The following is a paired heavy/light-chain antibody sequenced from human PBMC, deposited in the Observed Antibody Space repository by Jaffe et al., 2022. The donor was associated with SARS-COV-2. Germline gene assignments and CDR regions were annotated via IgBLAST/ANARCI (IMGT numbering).Heavy chain of an antibody. D-gene: IGHD3-22*01. J-gene: IGHJ4*02. V-gene: IGHV1-18*01. Sequence: QVQLVQSGAEVKKPGASVKLSCKTSGYIFTGFGINWVRQAPGQGPEWMGWISANNGNTNYAQKFQDRVTLTRDTSTRTAYMELRSLRSDDTAVYYCGRDYYDISAYLSAYWGQGTLVTVSS. CDR2: ISANNGNT. CDR3: GRDYYDISAYLSAY. CDR1: GYIFTGFG.
Light chain of an antibody. CDR2: WAS. Sequence: DIVMTQSPDSLAVSLGERATINCKSSQSVLYSSNNKNYLAWYQQKPGQPPKLLIYWASTRESGVPDRFSGSGSGTDFTLTISSLQAEDVAIYYCQQYYRSPTFGAGTTVEI. CDR1: QSVLYSSNNKNY. V-gene: IGKV4-1*01. CDR3: QQYYRSPT. J-gene: IGKJ4*01.